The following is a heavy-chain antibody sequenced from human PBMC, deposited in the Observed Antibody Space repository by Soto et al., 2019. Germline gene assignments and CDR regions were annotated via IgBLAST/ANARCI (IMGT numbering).Heavy chain of an antibody. Sequence: GGSLRLSCAASGFTFNDYYMTWIRQAPGTGLEWVSYISSTGSYTKYADSVKGRFTISRDNAKNSLYLQMDSLRDEDMGIYYCARDPSIRSPTDYWGRGTQVTVSS. CDR1: GFTFNDYY. V-gene: IGHV3-11*05. CDR2: ISSTGSYT. CDR3: ARDPSIRSPTDY. D-gene: IGHD3-3*02. J-gene: IGHJ4*02.